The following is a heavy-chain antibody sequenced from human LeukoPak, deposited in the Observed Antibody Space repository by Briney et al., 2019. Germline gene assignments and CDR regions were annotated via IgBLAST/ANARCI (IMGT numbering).Heavy chain of an antibody. CDR3: ARGPDAYSYYYYMDV. CDR2: ISLTGST. D-gene: IGHD2-2*01. V-gene: IGHV4-38-2*02. J-gene: IGHJ6*03. CDR1: NYSFTSAHF. Sequence: SETLSLTCTVSNYSFTSAHFWGWIRQPPGQGLEWIGSISLTGSTYYNPSLKSRVAISADTSKNQFSLRLTSVTAADTAVYYCARGPDAYSYYYYMDVWGKGTTVTVSS.